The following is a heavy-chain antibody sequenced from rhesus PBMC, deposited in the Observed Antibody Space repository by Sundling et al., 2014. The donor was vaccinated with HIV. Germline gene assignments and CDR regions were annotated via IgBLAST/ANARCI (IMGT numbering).Heavy chain of an antibody. Sequence: QVQLQESGPGLVRPSETLSLTCAVSGGSIIDSYRWTWIRQSPGKGLEWLGFVYGSDTGTTYNPSLKSRLTISKDTSKNQFSLKLTSVTAADTAVYYCASDSSGWHHRFDYWGQGVLITVSS. CDR1: GGSIIDSYR. CDR2: VYGSDTGT. J-gene: IGHJ4*01. CDR3: ASDSSGWHHRFDY. D-gene: IGHD2-21*01. V-gene: IGHV4S10*01.